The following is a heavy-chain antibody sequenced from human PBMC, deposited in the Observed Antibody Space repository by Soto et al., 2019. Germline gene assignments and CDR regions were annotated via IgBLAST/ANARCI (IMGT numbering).Heavy chain of an antibody. V-gene: IGHV4-61*01. CDR2: IYYSGST. J-gene: IGHJ5*02. CDR1: VGSVSSGSYY. D-gene: IGHD3-10*01. CDR3: ARAITMVRGVTSWFDP. Sequence: TAEALCLTCTFSVGSVSSGSYYWSWIRQPPGKGLEWIGYIYYSGSTNYNPSLKSRVTISVDTSKNQFSLKLSSVTAADTAVYYCARAITMVRGVTSWFDPWGQGTLVTVSS.